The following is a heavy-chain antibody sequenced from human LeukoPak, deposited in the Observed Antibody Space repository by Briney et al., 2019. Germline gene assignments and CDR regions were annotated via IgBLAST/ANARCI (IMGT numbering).Heavy chain of an antibody. J-gene: IGHJ5*02. Sequence: RPGGSLRLSCAASGFTFDDYGMSWGRQAPGKGLEWVSGINWNGGSTGYADSVKGRFTISRDNAKNSLYLQMNSLRAEDTALYYCASCVAYCSSTSCPNWFDPRGQGTLVTVSS. D-gene: IGHD2-2*01. V-gene: IGHV3-20*04. CDR1: GFTFDDYG. CDR3: ASCVAYCSSTSCPNWFDP. CDR2: INWNGGST.